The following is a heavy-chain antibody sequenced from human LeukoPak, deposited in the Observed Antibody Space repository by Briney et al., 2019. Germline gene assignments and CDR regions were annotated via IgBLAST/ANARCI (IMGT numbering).Heavy chain of an antibody. J-gene: IGHJ4*02. CDR3: ASEAYYYDSSGYYKY. V-gene: IGHV4-34*01. D-gene: IGHD3-22*01. Sequence: SETLSLTCAVYGGSFSGYYWSWIRQPPGKGLEWIGEINHSGSTNHNPSLKSRVTMSVDTSKNQFSLKLSSVTAADTAVYYCASEAYYYDSSGYYKYWGQGTLVTVSS. CDR2: INHSGST. CDR1: GGSFSGYY.